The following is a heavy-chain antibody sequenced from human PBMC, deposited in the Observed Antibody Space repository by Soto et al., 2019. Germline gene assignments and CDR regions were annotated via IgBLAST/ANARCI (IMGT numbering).Heavy chain of an antibody. J-gene: IGHJ6*02. D-gene: IGHD6-13*01. CDR1: GFTFSSYG. CDR2: ISYDGSNK. CDR3: AKETRRRSYSSSWYWDYYYYGMDV. V-gene: IGHV3-30*18. Sequence: QVQLVESGGGVVQPGRSLRLSCAASGFTFSSYGMHWVRQAPGKGLEWVAVISYDGSNKYYADSVKGRFTISRDNSKNTLYLQMNSLRAEDTAVYYCAKETRRRSYSSSWYWDYYYYGMDVWGQGTTVTVSS.